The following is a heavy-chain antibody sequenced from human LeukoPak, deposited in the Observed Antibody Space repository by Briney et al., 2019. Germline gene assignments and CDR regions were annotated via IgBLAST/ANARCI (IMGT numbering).Heavy chain of an antibody. Sequence: GGSLRLSCAASGFTFSSYWMHWVRQAPGEGLVWVSRINSDGSSTSYADSVKGRFTISRDNAKNTLYLQMNSLRAEDTAVYYCARDYGDYSYYFDYWGQGTLVTVSS. D-gene: IGHD4-17*01. J-gene: IGHJ4*02. CDR1: GFTFSSYW. V-gene: IGHV3-74*01. CDR2: INSDGSST. CDR3: ARDYGDYSYYFDY.